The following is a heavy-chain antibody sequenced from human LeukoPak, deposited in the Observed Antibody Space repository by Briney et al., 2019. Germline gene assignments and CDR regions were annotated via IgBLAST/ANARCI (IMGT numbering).Heavy chain of an antibody. CDR1: GYSFSGYY. D-gene: IGHD3-22*01. V-gene: IGHV1-2*02. CDR3: ARDYYDSSGSGCFDI. J-gene: IGHJ3*02. Sequence: ASVKVSCKTSGYSFSGYYVHWVRQAPGQGLEWIGWINPNSGGTNYAQRFQGRVTMTRDTSISTVYMELSRLRSDDTAVFYCARDYYDSSGSGCFDIWGQGTMVTVSS. CDR2: INPNSGGT.